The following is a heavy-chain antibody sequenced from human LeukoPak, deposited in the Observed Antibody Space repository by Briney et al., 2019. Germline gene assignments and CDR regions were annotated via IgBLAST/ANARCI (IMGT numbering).Heavy chain of an antibody. CDR1: GGSISSYY. CDR2: SSYSGST. J-gene: IGHJ4*02. CDR3: ARMYYYGSGSYAHDY. Sequence: SETLSLTCTVSGGSISSYYWSWIRQPPRKGLEWIGYSSYSGSTNYNPSLKSRVTISVDTSKNQFSLKLSPVTAADTAVYYCARMYYYGSGSYAHDYWGQGTLVTVSS. V-gene: IGHV4-59*01. D-gene: IGHD3-10*01.